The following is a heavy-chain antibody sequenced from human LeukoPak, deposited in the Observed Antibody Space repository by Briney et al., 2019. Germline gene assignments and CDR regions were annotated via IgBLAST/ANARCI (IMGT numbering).Heavy chain of an antibody. V-gene: IGHV4-34*01. J-gene: IGHJ6*02. Sequence: PSETLSLTCAVYGGSFSGYYWSWIRQPPGKGLEWIGEINHSGSTNYNSSLKSRVTISVDTSKNQFSLKLSSVTAADTAVYYCARGYQLLSGYYYYYYGMDVWGQGTTVTVSS. CDR3: ARGYQLLSGYYYYYYGMDV. CDR2: INHSGST. CDR1: GGSFSGYY. D-gene: IGHD2-2*01.